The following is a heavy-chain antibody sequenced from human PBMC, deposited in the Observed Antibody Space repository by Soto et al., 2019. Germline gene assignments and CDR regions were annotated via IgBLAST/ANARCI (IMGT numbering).Heavy chain of an antibody. CDR1: GGSISSGDYY. CDR2: IYYSGST. D-gene: IGHD1-7*01. J-gene: IGHJ4*02. V-gene: IGHV4-30-4*01. CDR3: AREDWNYVVGFDD. Sequence: PSETLSLTCTVSGGSISSGDYYWSWIRQPPGKGLEWIGYIYYSGSTYYNPSLKSRVTISVDTSKNQFSLKLSSVTAADTAVYYCAREDWNYVVGFDDWGQGTLVTVSS.